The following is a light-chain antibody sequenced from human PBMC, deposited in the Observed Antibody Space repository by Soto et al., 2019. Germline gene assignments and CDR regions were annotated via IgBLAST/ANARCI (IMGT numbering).Light chain of an antibody. CDR2: GAS. V-gene: IGKV3-15*01. Sequence: EIVMTQSPATLSVSPGQRATLSCRASQSVSSNLAWYQQKPGQAPRLLIYGASTRPTGIPARFSGSGSGTEFTLTISTLQSEDFAVYHCQQYNIWPLTFGQGTKLEIK. CDR3: QQYNIWPLT. J-gene: IGKJ2*01. CDR1: QSVSSN.